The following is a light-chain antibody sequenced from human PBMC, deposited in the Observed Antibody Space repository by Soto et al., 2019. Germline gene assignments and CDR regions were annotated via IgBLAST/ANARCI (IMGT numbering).Light chain of an antibody. CDR1: SSDIASFNY. J-gene: IGLJ1*01. CDR3: NSYSSRTFYV. Sequence: QSALAQPASVSGSPGQSITISCTGSSSDIASFNYVSWYQQYPGKAPKLLIYQVTSRASGVSHRFSGSKFGDTASLTISGLQPQDEAEYYCNSYSSRTFYVFGTGTKLTVL. CDR2: QVT. V-gene: IGLV2-14*01.